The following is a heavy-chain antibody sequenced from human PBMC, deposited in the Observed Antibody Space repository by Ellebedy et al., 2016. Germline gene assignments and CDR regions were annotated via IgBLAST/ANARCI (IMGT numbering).Heavy chain of an antibody. CDR2: IYYSGST. CDR3: ARHSPKEMATIFGFAFDI. V-gene: IGHV4-59*08. J-gene: IGHJ3*02. Sequence: GSLRLSCTVSGSSISSYYWSRIRQPPGKGLEWIGYIYYSGSTNYNPSLKSRVTISVDTSKNQFSLKLSSVTAADTAVYYCARHSPKEMATIFGFAFDIWGQGTMVTVSS. CDR1: GSSISSYY. D-gene: IGHD5-24*01.